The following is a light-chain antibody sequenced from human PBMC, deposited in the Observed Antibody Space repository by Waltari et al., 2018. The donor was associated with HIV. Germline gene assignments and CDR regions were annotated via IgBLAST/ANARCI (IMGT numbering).Light chain of an antibody. J-gene: IGKJ4*01. CDR1: QDISNY. Sequence: DIQMTQSPSSLSASVGDRVTITCQASQDISNYLNWYQQKTGKAPKLLIYDASNLETGVPSRFSGSGSGTVFTFTISSLQPEDIATYYCQQYDSLPPTFGGGTKVEIK. CDR2: DAS. V-gene: IGKV1-33*01. CDR3: QQYDSLPPT.